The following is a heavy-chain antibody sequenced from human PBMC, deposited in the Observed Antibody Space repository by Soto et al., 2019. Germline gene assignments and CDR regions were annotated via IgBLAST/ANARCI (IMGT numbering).Heavy chain of an antibody. J-gene: IGHJ4*02. D-gene: IGHD3-10*01. V-gene: IGHV3-30*18. CDR1: GFTFSSYG. Sequence: QVQLVESGGGVVQPGRSLRLSCAASGFTFSSYGMHWVRQAPGKGLEWVAVIIYDGSTKYYADSVKGRFTISRANSKSALYLQMNSLRAEATAVYYCAKDRMGAGVRGYFDYWGQGTLVTVSS. CDR2: IIYDGSTK. CDR3: AKDRMGAGVRGYFDY.